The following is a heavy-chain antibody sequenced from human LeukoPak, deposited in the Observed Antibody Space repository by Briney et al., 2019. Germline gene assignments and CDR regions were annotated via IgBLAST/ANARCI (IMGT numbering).Heavy chain of an antibody. CDR2: INPNSGGT. D-gene: IGHD6-19*01. V-gene: IGHV1-2*02. J-gene: IGHJ4*02. CDR3: ARGGVADTRPLDY. Sequence: GASVTVSCKASGYTFIVYYIHWVRQAPGQGPEWMGWINPNSGGTNYEQKFQGRVTMTRDTSVSTAYMELSRLRSDDTAVYYCARGGVADTRPLDYWGQGTLVTVSS. CDR1: GYTFIVYY.